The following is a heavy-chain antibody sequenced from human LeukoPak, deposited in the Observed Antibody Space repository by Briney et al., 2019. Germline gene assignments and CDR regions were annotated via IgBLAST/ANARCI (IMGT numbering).Heavy chain of an antibody. CDR1: GGSISSYY. CDR3: AGHDYGGNEYFDL. CDR2: IYTSGST. D-gene: IGHD4-23*01. Sequence: SETLSLTCTVSGGSISSYYWRWIRQPAGKGLEWIGRIYTSGSTNYNPSLKSRVTMSVDTSKNQFSLKLSSVTAADTAVYYCAGHDYGGNEYFDLWGRGTLVTVSS. J-gene: IGHJ2*01. V-gene: IGHV4-4*07.